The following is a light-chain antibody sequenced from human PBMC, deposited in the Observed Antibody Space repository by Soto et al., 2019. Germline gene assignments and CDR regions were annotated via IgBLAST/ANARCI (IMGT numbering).Light chain of an antibody. V-gene: IGLV7-43*01. CDR3: LLHYGGAQVWM. Sequence: QAVVTQEPSLTVSPGGTVTLTCASSTGAVTSDYYPTWLQQKPGQAPRALIYSTGNKHSWTPARFSGSLLGGRAVLTLSGVQPEHEADYYCLLHYGGAQVWMFGGGTKVTVL. CDR2: STG. J-gene: IGLJ3*02. CDR1: TGAVTSDYY.